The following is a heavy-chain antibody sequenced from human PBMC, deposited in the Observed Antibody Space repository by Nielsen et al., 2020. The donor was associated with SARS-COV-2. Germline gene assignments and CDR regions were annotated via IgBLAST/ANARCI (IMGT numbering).Heavy chain of an antibody. D-gene: IGHD6-19*01. Sequence: GGSLRLSCAASGFIVSDKYMSWVRQAPGKGLECVSLIYSGGSTYYADSVKGRFTISRDSSKNTLYLQMDSLRAEDTAVYYCARDISGWGWFDPWGQGTLVTVSS. V-gene: IGHV3-66*01. CDR1: GFIVSDKY. J-gene: IGHJ5*02. CDR2: IYSGGST. CDR3: ARDISGWGWFDP.